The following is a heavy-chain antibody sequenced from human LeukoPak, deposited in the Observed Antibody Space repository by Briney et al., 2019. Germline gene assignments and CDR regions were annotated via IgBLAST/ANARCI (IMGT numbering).Heavy chain of an antibody. CDR2: ISYDGSNK. D-gene: IGHD2-2*01. J-gene: IGHJ4*02. CDR3: ARAVRGIRENYFDY. Sequence: PGGSLRLSCAASGFTFSSYGMHWVRQAPGKGLEGVAVISYDGSNKYYGDSVKGRLTISRDNSKNTLYLQMNSLRAEDTAVYYCARAVRGIRENYFDYWGQGTLVTVSS. CDR1: GFTFSSYG. V-gene: IGHV3-30*03.